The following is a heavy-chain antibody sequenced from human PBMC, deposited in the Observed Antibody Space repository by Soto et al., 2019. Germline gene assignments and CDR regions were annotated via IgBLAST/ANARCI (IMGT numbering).Heavy chain of an antibody. J-gene: IGHJ6*02. CDR3: ARIASAGRGWDV. Sequence: EVQLVESGGSLVQPGGSLRLSCAASGFTFSSYWMSWVRQAPVKGLEWVGNIKQDGSEKNYVDLVKGRFTISRDNAKNSLYLQMNSLRAEDTAVYYCARIASAGRGWDVWGQGTTVVVSS. D-gene: IGHD6-13*01. CDR2: IKQDGSEK. V-gene: IGHV3-7*01. CDR1: GFTFSSYW.